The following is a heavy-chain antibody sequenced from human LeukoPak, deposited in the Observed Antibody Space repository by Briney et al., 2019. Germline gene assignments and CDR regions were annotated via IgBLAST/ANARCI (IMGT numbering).Heavy chain of an antibody. V-gene: IGHV3-23*01. CDR1: GFTFSSYA. CDR3: AKDLEAYGSGSYYFXY. D-gene: IGHD3-10*01. J-gene: IGHJ4*02. Sequence: GGSLRLSCAASGFTFSSYAMSWVRQAPGKGLEWVSAISGSGGSTYYADSVKGRFTISRDNSKNTLYLQMNSLRAEDTAVYYCAKDLEAYGSGSYYFXYWGQXTLVTV. CDR2: ISGSGGST.